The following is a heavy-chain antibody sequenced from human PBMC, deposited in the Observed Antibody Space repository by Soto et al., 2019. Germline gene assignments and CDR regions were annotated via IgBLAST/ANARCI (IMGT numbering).Heavy chain of an antibody. Sequence: EVQLVESGGGLVQPGGSLRLSCAASGLTFSSYWMSWVRQAPGKGLEWVANIKQDGSEKYYVDSVKGRFTISRDNAKNSLYLQMNRPRADDTAVYYCARECELEAEVVAASWTFDPWGQGPLVSVSS. CDR3: ARECELEAEVVAASWTFDP. V-gene: IGHV3-7*01. D-gene: IGHD2-15*01. J-gene: IGHJ5*02. CDR2: IKQDGSEK. CDR1: GLTFSSYW.